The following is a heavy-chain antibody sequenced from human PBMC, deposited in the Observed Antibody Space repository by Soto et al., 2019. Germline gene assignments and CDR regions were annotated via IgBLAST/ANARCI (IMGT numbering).Heavy chain of an antibody. D-gene: IGHD6-13*01. CDR3: ARDAIYSSSWYYFDY. J-gene: IGHJ4*02. CDR2: ISYDGSNK. V-gene: IGHV3-30*04. CDR1: GFTFSSYA. Sequence: GGSLRLSCAASGFTFSSYAMHWVRQAPGKGLEWVAVISYDGSNKYYADSVKGRFTITRDNSKNTLYLQMNSLRAEDTAVYSCARDAIYSSSWYYFDYWGQGTLVTVSS.